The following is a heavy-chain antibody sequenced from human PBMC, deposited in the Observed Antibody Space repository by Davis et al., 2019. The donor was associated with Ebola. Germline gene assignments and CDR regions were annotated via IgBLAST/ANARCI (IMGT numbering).Heavy chain of an antibody. CDR2: ISWDGGST. V-gene: IGHV3-43D*03. CDR1: GFTFDDYA. J-gene: IGHJ4*02. CDR3: AKDPYGSGSYPIGGYFDY. Sequence: PGGSLRLSCAASGFTFDDYAMHWVRQAPGKGLEWVSLISWDGGSTYYADSVKGRFTISRDNSKNSLYLQMNSLRAEDTALYYCAKDPYGSGSYPIGGYFDYWGQGTLVTVSS. D-gene: IGHD3-10*01.